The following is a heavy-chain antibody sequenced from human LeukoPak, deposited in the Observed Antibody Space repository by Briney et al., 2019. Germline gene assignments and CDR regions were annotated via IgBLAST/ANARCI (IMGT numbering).Heavy chain of an antibody. CDR1: GFTFSSYS. V-gene: IGHV3-21*01. Sequence: GGSLRLSCAASGFTFSSYSMNWVRQAPGKGLEWVASIISSISSYIYYADSVNGRFTISRDNAKNSLYLQMNSLRDEDTAVYYCARVGSFAAAILYFDYWGQGPLVTVSS. D-gene: IGHD6-13*01. CDR2: IISSISSYI. CDR3: ARVGSFAAAILYFDY. J-gene: IGHJ4*02.